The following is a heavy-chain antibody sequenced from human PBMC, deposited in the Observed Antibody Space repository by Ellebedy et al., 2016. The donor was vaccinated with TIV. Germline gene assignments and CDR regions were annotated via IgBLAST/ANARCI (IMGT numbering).Heavy chain of an antibody. J-gene: IGHJ4*02. D-gene: IGHD1-1*01. V-gene: IGHV3-23*01. Sequence: GGSLRLXXAASGFTFSNFAMNWVRQAPGEGLDWVATIRGSGGSTYYADSVKGRFTISRDTSKSTLYLQMNSLRAEDTAVYYCAKDRATRVPATGYFDSWGQGTLVAVSS. CDR1: GFTFSNFA. CDR2: IRGSGGST. CDR3: AKDRATRVPATGYFDS.